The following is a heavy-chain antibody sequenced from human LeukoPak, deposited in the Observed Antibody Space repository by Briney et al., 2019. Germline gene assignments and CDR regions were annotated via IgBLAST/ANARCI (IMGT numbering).Heavy chain of an antibody. D-gene: IGHD2-2*01. V-gene: IGHV3-23*01. J-gene: IGHJ4*02. Sequence: GGSLRLSCAASGFTFSSYAMSLVRQAPGKGLEWVSAISGSGGSTYYADSVRGRFTISRDNSKNTLYLQMNSLRAEDTAVYYCAKPRIVPAASYYFDNWGQGTLVTVSS. CDR1: GFTFSSYA. CDR3: AKPRIVPAASYYFDN. CDR2: ISGSGGST.